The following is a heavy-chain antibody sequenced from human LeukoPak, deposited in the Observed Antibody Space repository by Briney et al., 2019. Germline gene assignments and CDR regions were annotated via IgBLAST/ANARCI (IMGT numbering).Heavy chain of an antibody. J-gene: IGHJ6*03. V-gene: IGHV3-21*01. CDR3: ARTPGERYCSGGSCYFHYYYMDV. D-gene: IGHD2-15*01. Sequence: PGGSLRLSCAASGFTFSSYSMNWVRQAPGKGLEWVSFTSSSSSYIYYADSMKGRFTISRDNAKNSLYLQMNSLRAEDTAVYYCARTPGERYCSGGSCYFHYYYMDVWGKGTTVTVS. CDR2: TSSSSSYI. CDR1: GFTFSSYS.